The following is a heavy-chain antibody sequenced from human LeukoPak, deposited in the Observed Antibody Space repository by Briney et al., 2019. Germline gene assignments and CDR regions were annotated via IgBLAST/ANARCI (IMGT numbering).Heavy chain of an antibody. V-gene: IGHV4-59*12. CDR2: IHSSGST. CDR3: ARDHEDIVVVPAAIWVGNYYYYYMDV. D-gene: IGHD2-2*01. CDR1: GGSISNYY. Sequence: KPSETLSLTCTVSGGSISNYYWSWIRQPPGKGLEWIGYIHSSGSTNYNPSFKSRVTISVDTSKNQFSLKLSSVTAADTAVYYCARDHEDIVVVPAAIWVGNYYYYYMDVWGKGTTVTVSS. J-gene: IGHJ6*03.